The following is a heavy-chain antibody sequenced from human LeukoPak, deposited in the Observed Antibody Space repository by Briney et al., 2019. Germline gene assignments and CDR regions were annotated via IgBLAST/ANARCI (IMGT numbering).Heavy chain of an antibody. CDR1: GFTFSSYG. CDR3: AKGYSGYDSGFDY. V-gene: IGHV3-30*18. CDR2: ISYDGSNK. Sequence: GGSLRLSCAASGFTFSSYGMHWARRAPGKGLEWVAVISYDGSNKYYADSVKGRFTISRDNSKNTLYLQMNSLRAEDTAVYYCAKGYSGYDSGFDYWGQGTLVTVSS. J-gene: IGHJ4*02. D-gene: IGHD5-12*01.